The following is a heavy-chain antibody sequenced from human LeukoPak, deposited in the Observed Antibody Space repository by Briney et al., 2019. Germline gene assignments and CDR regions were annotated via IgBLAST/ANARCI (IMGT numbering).Heavy chain of an antibody. CDR2: VSGSGTTT. CDR1: GFTFGNYA. Sequence: GGSLRLSCAASGFTFGNYAMSWVRQAPGKGLEWVSGVSGSGTTTYYADSVKSRFSISRDNSKNSLYLQMNSLRAEDTSVYYCARDTNGDGWFDPWGQGTLVTVSS. J-gene: IGHJ5*02. D-gene: IGHD4-17*01. V-gene: IGHV3-23*01. CDR3: ARDTNGDGWFDP.